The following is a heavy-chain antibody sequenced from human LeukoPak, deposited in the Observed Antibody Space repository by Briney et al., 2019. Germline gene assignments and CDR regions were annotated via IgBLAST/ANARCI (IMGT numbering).Heavy chain of an antibody. CDR1: GFTFSDYY. J-gene: IGHJ6*03. Sequence: GGSLRLSCAASGFTFSDYYMSWIRQAPGKGLKWVSYISSSGSTKYYADSVKGRFTNSRDNAKNSLYLQMNSLRAEDTAVYYCARVTYYYDSSGYYYGGPYYYYYMDVWGKGTTVTISS. D-gene: IGHD3-22*01. CDR3: ARVTYYYDSSGYYYGGPYYYYYMDV. CDR2: ISSSGSTK. V-gene: IGHV3-11*01.